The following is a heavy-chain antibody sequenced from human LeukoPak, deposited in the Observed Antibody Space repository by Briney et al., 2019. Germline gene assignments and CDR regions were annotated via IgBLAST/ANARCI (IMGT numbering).Heavy chain of an antibody. CDR1: GFTFSSYA. J-gene: IGHJ4*02. V-gene: IGHV3-23*01. D-gene: IGHD6-19*01. CDR3: AKTTTGYSSGRFPGWPVDY. Sequence: RAGGSLRLSCAASGFTFSSYAMYWVRQAPGKGLEWVSGIFGSGGSTHYADSVKGRFTISRDNSKNTVYLQMNSLRAGDTAVYYCAKTTTGYSSGRFPGWPVDYWGQGTLVTVSS. CDR2: IFGSGGST.